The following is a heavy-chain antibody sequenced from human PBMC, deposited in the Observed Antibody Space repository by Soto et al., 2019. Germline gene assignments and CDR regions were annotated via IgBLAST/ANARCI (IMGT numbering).Heavy chain of an antibody. CDR2: IRSKANSYAT. D-gene: IGHD1-26*01. CDR1: GFTFSGSA. Sequence: PGGSLRLSCAASGFTFSGSAMHWVRQASGKGLEWVGRIRSKANSYATAYAASVKGRFTISRDDSKNTAYLQMNSLKTEDTAVYYCIVVGATTGPGVLFDYWGQGTLVTVSS. V-gene: IGHV3-73*01. J-gene: IGHJ4*02. CDR3: IVVGATTGPGVLFDY.